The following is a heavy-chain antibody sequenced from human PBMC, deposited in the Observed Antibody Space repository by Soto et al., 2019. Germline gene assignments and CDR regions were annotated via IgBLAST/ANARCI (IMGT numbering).Heavy chain of an antibody. J-gene: IGHJ4*02. V-gene: IGHV3-23*01. D-gene: IGHD6-6*01. CDR2: ISGSGGST. CDR3: AKDRFGSSSL. CDR1: GFTFSSYA. Sequence: GGSLRLSCAASGFTFSSYAMSWVRQAPGKGLEWVSSISGSGGSTYYADSVKGRFIISRDNSKSTLYLQMNSLRAEDTAVYYCAKDRFGSSSLWGQGTLVTVSS.